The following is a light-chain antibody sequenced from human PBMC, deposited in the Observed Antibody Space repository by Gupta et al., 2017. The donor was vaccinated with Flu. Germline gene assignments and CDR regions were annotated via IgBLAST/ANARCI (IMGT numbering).Light chain of an antibody. J-gene: IGLJ2*01. V-gene: IGLV3-21*02. CDR1: SIRSKS. Sequence: SSVLTQPPSVSVAPGQTARITCGGNSIRSKSVHWYQQKPGRDAVVVVFDDSDRPSGIPEGFSGFKSGKTAALTISRVEAGDEADYYCQVWDGGSDHPGLFGGGTKVT. CDR2: DDS. CDR3: QVWDGGSDHPGL.